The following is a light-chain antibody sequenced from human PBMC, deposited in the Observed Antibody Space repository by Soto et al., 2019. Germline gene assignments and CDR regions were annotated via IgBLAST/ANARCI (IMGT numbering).Light chain of an antibody. CDR3: NSYTSKSTVV. CDR1: SSDVGGYNY. J-gene: IGLJ1*01. CDR2: EVS. V-gene: IGLV2-14*01. Sequence: QSVLTQPASVSGSPGQSITISCTGTSSDVGGYNYVSWYQQHPGKAPKLIIYEVSNRPSGVSNRFSGSKSGNTASLPISGLQAEDEADYYCNSYTSKSTVVFGTGTKVTVL.